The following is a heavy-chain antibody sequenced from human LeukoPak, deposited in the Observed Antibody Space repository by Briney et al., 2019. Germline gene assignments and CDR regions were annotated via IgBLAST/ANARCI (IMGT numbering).Heavy chain of an antibody. Sequence: PSETLSLTCTVSGGSISSSSYYWGWIRQPPGKGLEWIGSIYYSGSTYYNPSLKSRVTISVDTSKNQFSLKLSSVTAADTAVYYCARHGGYSGSWYFYWGQGTLVTVSS. D-gene: IGHD6-13*01. V-gene: IGHV4-39*01. CDR3: ARHGGYSGSWYFY. CDR2: IYYSGST. J-gene: IGHJ4*02. CDR1: GGSISSSSYY.